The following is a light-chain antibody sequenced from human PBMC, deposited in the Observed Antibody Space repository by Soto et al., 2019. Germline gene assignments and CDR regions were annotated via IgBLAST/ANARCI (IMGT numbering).Light chain of an antibody. CDR1: QSISSNY. CDR2: GAS. V-gene: IGKV3-20*01. CDR3: QQYGGSPSYT. J-gene: IGKJ2*01. Sequence: EIVLTQSPGTLSLSPGERATLSCRASQSISSNYLAWYQQKPGQAPRPLIYGASSRATGIPDRFSGSGSGTDFTLTISRLEPDDFAVYYCQQYGGSPSYTFGQGTKLEIK.